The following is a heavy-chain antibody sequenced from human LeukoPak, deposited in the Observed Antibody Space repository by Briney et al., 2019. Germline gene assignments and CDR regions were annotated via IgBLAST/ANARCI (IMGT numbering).Heavy chain of an antibody. V-gene: IGHV3-21*01. CDR2: ISSSSSYI. D-gene: IGHD3-22*01. CDR3: ARLLGYYYDSSGYEDAFDI. J-gene: IGHJ3*02. CDR1: GFTFSSYS. Sequence: GGSLRLSCAASGFTFSSYSMNWVRQAPGKGLEWVSSISSSSSYIYYADSVKGRFTISRDNAKNSLYLQMNSLRAEDTAVYYCARLLGYYYDSSGYEDAFDIWGQGTMVTVSS.